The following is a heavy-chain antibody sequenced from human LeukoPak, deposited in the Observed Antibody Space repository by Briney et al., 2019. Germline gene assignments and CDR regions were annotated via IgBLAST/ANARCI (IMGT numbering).Heavy chain of an antibody. V-gene: IGHV3-9*01. Sequence: PGRSLRLSCAASGFTFDDYAMHWVRQAPGKGLEWVSGISWNSGSIGYADSVKGRFTISRDNAKNSLYLQMNSLRAEDTALYYCAKDKSSTTKYYGMDVWGQGTTVTVSS. CDR2: ISWNSGSI. D-gene: IGHD2/OR15-2a*01. CDR1: GFTFDDYA. CDR3: AKDKSSTTKYYGMDV. J-gene: IGHJ6*02.